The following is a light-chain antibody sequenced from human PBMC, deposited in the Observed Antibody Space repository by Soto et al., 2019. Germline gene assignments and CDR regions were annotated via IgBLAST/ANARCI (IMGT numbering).Light chain of an antibody. Sequence: DIQMTQSPSSLSASVGDRVTMTCRASQSISTYLNWYQQKPGKAPNLLIYAASTLQSGVPSRFSGSGSGTDFTLTISSLQPEDFASYYCQQSYNNPLTFGGGTRVAI. CDR1: QSISTY. CDR2: AAS. V-gene: IGKV1-39*01. CDR3: QQSYNNPLT. J-gene: IGKJ4*01.